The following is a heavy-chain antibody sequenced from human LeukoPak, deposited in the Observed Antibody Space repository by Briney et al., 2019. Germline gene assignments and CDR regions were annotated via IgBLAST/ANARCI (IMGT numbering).Heavy chain of an antibody. Sequence: WASVKVSCKASGGTFSSYAISWVRQAPGQGLEWMGGIIPIFGTANYAQKFQGRVTITTDESTSTAYMELSSLRSEDTAVYYCASTRQLEPGGAFNIWGQGTMVTVSS. V-gene: IGHV1-69*05. D-gene: IGHD1-1*01. J-gene: IGHJ3*02. CDR1: GGTFSSYA. CDR3: ASTRQLEPGGAFNI. CDR2: IIPIFGTA.